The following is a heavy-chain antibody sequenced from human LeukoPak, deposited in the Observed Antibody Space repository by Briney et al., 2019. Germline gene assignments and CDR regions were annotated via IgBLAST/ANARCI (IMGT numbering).Heavy chain of an antibody. D-gene: IGHD2-2*01. CDR2: IYHSGST. CDR3: AITGADSSTLDY. CDR1: GGSISSGGYY. V-gene: IGHV4-30-2*01. J-gene: IGHJ4*02. Sequence: SQTLSLTCTVSGGSISSGGYYWRWIRQPPGKGLEWIGYIYHSGSTYYNPSLKSRVTISVDRSKNQFSLKLSSVTAADTAVYYCAITGADSSTLDYWGQGTLVTVSS.